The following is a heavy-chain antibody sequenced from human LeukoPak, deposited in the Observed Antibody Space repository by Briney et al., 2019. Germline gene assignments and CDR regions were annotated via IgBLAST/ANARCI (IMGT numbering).Heavy chain of an antibody. Sequence: PSETLSLTCNVSRRSISSSTYYWGRIRQPPGKGLEWIGTIHYTGSTYYTPSLRSRVTISVDTSKNQFSLNLNSVTAADTAVNYCARLWGYYDPPDYSGQGTLVTVSS. D-gene: IGHD3-22*01. J-gene: IGHJ4*02. CDR3: ARLWGYYDPPDY. V-gene: IGHV4-39*01. CDR2: IHYTGST. CDR1: RRSISSSTYY.